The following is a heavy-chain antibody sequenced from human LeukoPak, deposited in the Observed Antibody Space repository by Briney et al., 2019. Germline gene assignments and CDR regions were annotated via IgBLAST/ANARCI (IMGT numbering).Heavy chain of an antibody. D-gene: IGHD2-2*01. CDR3: ARGQPSYYYYYSMDV. V-gene: IGHV4-59*01. J-gene: IGHJ6*02. CDR1: GGSISSYY. CDR2: IYYSGST. Sequence: PSETLSLTCTVSGGSISSYYWSWIRQPPGKGLEWIGYIYYSGSTNYNPSLKSRVTISVDTSKNQFSLKLSSVTAADTAVYYCARGQPSYYYYYSMDVWGQGTTVTVSS.